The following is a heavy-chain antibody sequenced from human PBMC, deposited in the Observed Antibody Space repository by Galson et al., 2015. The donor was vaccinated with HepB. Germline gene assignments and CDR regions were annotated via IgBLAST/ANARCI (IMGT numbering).Heavy chain of an antibody. D-gene: IGHD2/OR15-2a*01. J-gene: IGHJ6*02. CDR1: GFPFRRYG. CDR3: AKGLYDTYYYYSTMDV. CDR2: ISGSESKA. Sequence: SLRLSCAASGFPFRRYGLSWVRQAPGQGLEWVAGISGSESKAYYADSGNGRFTITRDTSKNTLYLQLSRLRADDTAVYYCAKGLYDTYYYYSTMDVWGQGTTVSVS. V-gene: IGHV3-23*01.